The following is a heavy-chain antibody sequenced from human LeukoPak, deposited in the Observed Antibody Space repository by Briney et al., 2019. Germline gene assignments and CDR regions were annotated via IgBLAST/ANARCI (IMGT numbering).Heavy chain of an antibody. CDR2: IYNVDST. CDR1: GFSVSINY. D-gene: IGHD3-3*01. J-gene: IGHJ6*03. CDR3: ARLGFTIFGPEREYYYYYMDV. V-gene: IGHV3-66*01. Sequence: GGSLRLSCAASGFSVSINYMTWVRQAPGKGLEWVSVIYNVDSTYYADSVKGRFTISRDNSKNTLYLQMNSLRAEDTAVYYCARLGFTIFGPEREYYYYYMDVWGKGTTVTVSS.